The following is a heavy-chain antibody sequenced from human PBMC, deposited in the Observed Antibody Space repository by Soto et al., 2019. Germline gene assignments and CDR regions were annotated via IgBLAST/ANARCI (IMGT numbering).Heavy chain of an antibody. J-gene: IGHJ5*01. CDR3: AVGFHWFDS. V-gene: IGHV3-7*01. Sequence: QLVESGGGLVQPGGSLRLSCAASGFTFGNFWMSWVRQAPGKGLDWVANIKYDGGEQNYVDSVKGRFTNSRDNAKNSLYLQMNSLRAEDTAVYYCAVGFHWFDSWGQGSLVTVSS. CDR1: GFTFGNFW. CDR2: IKYDGGEQ.